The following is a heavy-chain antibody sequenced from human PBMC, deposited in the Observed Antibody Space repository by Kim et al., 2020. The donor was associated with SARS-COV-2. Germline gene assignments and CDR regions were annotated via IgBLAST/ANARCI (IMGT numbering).Heavy chain of an antibody. V-gene: IGHV1-69*13. CDR2: IIPIFGTA. D-gene: IGHD5-18*01. J-gene: IGHJ5*02. CDR1: GGTFSSYA. Sequence: SVKVSCKASGGTFSSYAISWVRQAPGQGLEWMGGIIPIFGTANYAQKFQGRVTITADESTSTAYMELSSLRSEDTAVYYCARGEVGQGGYSYGSNWFDPWGQGTLVTVSS. CDR3: ARGEVGQGGYSYGSNWFDP.